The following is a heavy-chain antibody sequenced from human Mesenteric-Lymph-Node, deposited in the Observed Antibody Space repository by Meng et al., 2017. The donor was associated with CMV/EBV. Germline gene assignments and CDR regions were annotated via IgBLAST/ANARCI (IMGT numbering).Heavy chain of an antibody. CDR1: GFAFGAYY. Sequence: GGSLRLSCTASGFAFGAYYMTWVRQAPGKGLEWVGFIRSTPYGGTTEYAASMKGRFFISRDDSKNTAYLQVNSLKIEDTAVYYCSRGEDTSFDYYYGMDVWGQGTTVTVSS. D-gene: IGHD2-2*01. CDR3: SRGEDTSFDYYYGMDV. V-gene: IGHV3-49*04. CDR2: IRSTPYGGTT. J-gene: IGHJ6*02.